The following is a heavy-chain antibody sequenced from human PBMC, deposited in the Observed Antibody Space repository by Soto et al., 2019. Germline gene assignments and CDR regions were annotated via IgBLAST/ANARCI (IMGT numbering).Heavy chain of an antibody. V-gene: IGHV3-30*03. CDR3: ARDSSGRGLTKIDY. Sequence: GGSLRLSCAASGFMFSSFGMHWVRQAPGKGLEWVAVISYDGSNKFDGINKYYADSVKGRFTISRDNARNALYLEMNSLRGEDTAVYYCARDSSGRGLTKIDYWGQGTQVTVSS. CDR2: ISYDGSNKFDGINK. D-gene: IGHD4-4*01. J-gene: IGHJ4*02. CDR1: GFMFSSFG.